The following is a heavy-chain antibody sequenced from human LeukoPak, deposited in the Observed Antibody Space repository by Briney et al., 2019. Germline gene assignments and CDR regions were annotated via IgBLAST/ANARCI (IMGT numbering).Heavy chain of an antibody. V-gene: IGHV3-23*01. Sequence: GGSLRLSCTASGFTFSSYAMSWVRQAPGKGLEWVSAISGSGGSTYYADSVKGRFTISRDNSKNTLYLQMNSLRAEDTAVYYCAKDRRYDSSPSWGQGTMVTVSS. CDR3: AKDRRYDSSPS. J-gene: IGHJ3*01. CDR1: GFTFSSYA. CDR2: ISGSGGST. D-gene: IGHD3-22*01.